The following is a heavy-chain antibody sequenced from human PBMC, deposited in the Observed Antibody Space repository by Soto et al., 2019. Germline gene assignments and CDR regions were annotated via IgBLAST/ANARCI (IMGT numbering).Heavy chain of an antibody. D-gene: IGHD2-2*01. CDR2: ISYEGSNK. Sequence: QVQLVESGGGVVQPGRSLRLSCAASGFTFSSYGMHWVRQAPGKGLEWVAVISYEGSNKYYADSVKGRFTISRDNSKNTLYLQMNSLRAEDTSVYYCAKVNPATMPNDYWGQGTLVTVSS. CDR3: AKVNPATMPNDY. V-gene: IGHV3-30*18. J-gene: IGHJ4*02. CDR1: GFTFSSYG.